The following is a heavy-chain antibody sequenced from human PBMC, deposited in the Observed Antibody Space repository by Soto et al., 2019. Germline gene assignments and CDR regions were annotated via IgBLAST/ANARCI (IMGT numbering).Heavy chain of an antibody. V-gene: IGHV1-69*13. J-gene: IGHJ4*02. CDR1: GGTFSSYA. CDR3: AREVDTAMVDYFDY. CDR2: IIPIFGTA. Sequence: GASVKVSFKASGGTFSSYAISWVRQAPGQGLEWMGGIIPIFGTANYAQKFQGRVTITADESTSTAYMELSSLRSEDTAVYYCAREVDTAMVDYFDYWGQGTLVTVSS. D-gene: IGHD5-18*01.